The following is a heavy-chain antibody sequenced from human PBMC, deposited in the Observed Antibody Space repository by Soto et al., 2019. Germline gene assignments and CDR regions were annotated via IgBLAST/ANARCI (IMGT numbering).Heavy chain of an antibody. Sequence: PSETLSLTCSVSGGSISSGDYHWSWIRQPPGKGLEWIGYISYSGNTYYDPSLKSRVSISLDTSKNQFSLELSSVTSADTAVYYCAGTPITLFGVVILYFDSWGQGALVTVPS. J-gene: IGHJ4*02. V-gene: IGHV4-30-4*01. CDR1: GGSISSGDYH. CDR2: ISYSGNT. D-gene: IGHD3-3*01. CDR3: AGTPITLFGVVILYFDS.